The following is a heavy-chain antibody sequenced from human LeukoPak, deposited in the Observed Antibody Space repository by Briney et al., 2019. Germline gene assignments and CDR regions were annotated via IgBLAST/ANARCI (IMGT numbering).Heavy chain of an antibody. J-gene: IGHJ6*02. CDR1: DGSISSGGYY. V-gene: IGHV4-31*03. CDR3: ARESRVTYGMDV. CDR2: IYYSGST. D-gene: IGHD4-23*01. Sequence: SQTLSLTCTVSDGSISSGGYYWSWIRQHPGKGLEWIGYIYYSGSTYYNPSLKSRVTISVGTSKNQFSLKLSSVTAADTAVYYCARESRVTYGMDVWGQGTTVTVSS.